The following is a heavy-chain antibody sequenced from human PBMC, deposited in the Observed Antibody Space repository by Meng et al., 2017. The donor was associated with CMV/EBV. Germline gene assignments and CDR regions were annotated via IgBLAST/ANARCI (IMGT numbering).Heavy chain of an antibody. D-gene: IGHD3-3*01. CDR2: MNPNSGNT. Sequence: VKVSCKASGYTFTSYDINWVRQATGQGLAWMGWMNPNSGNTGYAQKFQGRVTMTRNTSISTAYMELSSLRSEDTAVYYCARGDYDFWSGYYSWYYYGMDVWGQGTTVTVSS. CDR3: ARGDYDFWSGYYSWYYYGMDV. J-gene: IGHJ6*02. CDR1: GYTFTSYD. V-gene: IGHV1-8*01.